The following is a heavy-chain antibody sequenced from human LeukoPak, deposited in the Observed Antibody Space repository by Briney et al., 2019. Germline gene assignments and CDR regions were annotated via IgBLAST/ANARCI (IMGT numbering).Heavy chain of an antibody. J-gene: IGHJ5*02. V-gene: IGHV4-34*01. Sequence: SETLSLTCAVYGGSFSGYYWSWIRQPPGKGLEWIGEINHSGSTNYNPSLKSRVTISVDTSKNQFSLKLSSVTAADTAVYYCARDRVRYSSGREGWFDPWGQGTLVTVSS. CDR1: GGSFSGYY. D-gene: IGHD6-19*01. CDR3: ARDRVRYSSGREGWFDP. CDR2: INHSGST.